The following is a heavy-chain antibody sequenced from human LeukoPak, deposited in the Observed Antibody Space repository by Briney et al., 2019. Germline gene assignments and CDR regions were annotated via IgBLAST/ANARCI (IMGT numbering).Heavy chain of an antibody. Sequence: SETLSLTCTVSGVSISSYYWSWIRQPPGKGLEWIGYIYYSGSTNYNPSLKSRVTISVDTSENQFSLKLSSVTAADTAVYYCARYSVAAYNWFHPWGQGTLVTVSS. CDR2: IYYSGST. D-gene: IGHD6-6*01. J-gene: IGHJ5*02. CDR1: GVSISSYY. V-gene: IGHV4-59*01. CDR3: ARYSVAAYNWFHP.